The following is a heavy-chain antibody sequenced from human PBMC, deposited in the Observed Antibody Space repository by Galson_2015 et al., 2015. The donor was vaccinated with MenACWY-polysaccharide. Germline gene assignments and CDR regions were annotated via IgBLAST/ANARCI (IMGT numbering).Heavy chain of an antibody. J-gene: IGHJ4*02. CDR1: GLTFSDYG. Sequence: SLRLSCAASGLTFSDYGMHWVRQAPGKALEWVAFIRTDGSNKDLTDSVQGRFTISRDNSKNTLYLQMNSLSTEDTAVYYCAKDIRPGYSSSYYMDYWGQGTLVTVSS. D-gene: IGHD6-13*01. V-gene: IGHV3-30*02. CDR3: AKDIRPGYSSSYYMDY. CDR2: IRTDGSNK.